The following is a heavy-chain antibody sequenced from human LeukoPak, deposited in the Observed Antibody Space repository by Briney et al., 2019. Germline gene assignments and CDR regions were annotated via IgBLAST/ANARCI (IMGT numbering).Heavy chain of an antibody. CDR1: GGSISSSSYY. D-gene: IGHD1-1*01. Sequence: SETLSLTCTVSGGSISSSSYYWGWIRQPPGKGLEWIGSIYYSGSTYYNPSLKSRVTISVDTSKNQFSLKLSSVTAADTAVYYCARGSLGPRLNVWGQGTLVTVSS. CDR3: ARGSLGPRLNV. J-gene: IGHJ4*02. V-gene: IGHV4-39*01. CDR2: IYYSGST.